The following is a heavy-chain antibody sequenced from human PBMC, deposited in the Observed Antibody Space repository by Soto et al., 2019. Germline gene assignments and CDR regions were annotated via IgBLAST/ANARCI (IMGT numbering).Heavy chain of an antibody. CDR2: ISGSGGST. CDR3: AKDTIDGGGAPDV. J-gene: IGHJ6*02. Sequence: LRLSCAASGFTFSSYAMSWVRQAPGKGLEWGSAISGSGGSTYYADSVKGRFTISRDNSKNTLYLQMNTLRAEDTAVYYCAKDTIDGGGAPDVWGQGTTVTVSS. V-gene: IGHV3-23*01. CDR1: GFTFSSYA. D-gene: IGHD3-3*01.